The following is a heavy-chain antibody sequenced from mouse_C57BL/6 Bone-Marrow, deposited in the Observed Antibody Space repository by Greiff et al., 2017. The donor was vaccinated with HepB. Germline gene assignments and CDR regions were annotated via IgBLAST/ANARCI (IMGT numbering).Heavy chain of an antibody. J-gene: IGHJ4*01. CDR1: GFTFSSYA. CDR2: ISDGGSYT. CDR3: ARDPIYYYGSSYAMDY. V-gene: IGHV5-4*01. Sequence: EVQLVESGGGLVKPGGSLKLSCAASGFTFSSYAISWVRQTPEKRLEWVATISDGGSYTYYPDNVKGRFTISRDNAKNNLYLQMSHLKSEDTAMYYCARDPIYYYGSSYAMDYWGQGTSVTVSS. D-gene: IGHD1-1*01.